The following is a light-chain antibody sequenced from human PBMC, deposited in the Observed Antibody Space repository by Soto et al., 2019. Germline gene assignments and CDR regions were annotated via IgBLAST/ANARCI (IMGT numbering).Light chain of an antibody. V-gene: IGKV1-5*03. CDR3: QHYNSYSEA. J-gene: IGKJ1*01. CDR2: KAS. CDR1: QTISSW. Sequence: ITQLPSTLSASVGARVTITCRASQTISSWLAWYQQKPGKAPKLLIYKASTLKSGVPSRFSGSGSGTELTITISSLKPDDFETYYCQHYNSYSEAFGQGTKVEIK.